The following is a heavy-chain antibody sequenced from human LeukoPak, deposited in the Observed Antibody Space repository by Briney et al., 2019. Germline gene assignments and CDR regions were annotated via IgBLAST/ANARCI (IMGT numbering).Heavy chain of an antibody. J-gene: IGHJ6*02. Sequence: PSETLSLTCAVYGGSFSGYYWSWIRQPPGKGLEWIGEINHSGSTNYNPSLKSRVTLSVDTSKNQFSLKLSSVTAADTAVYYCARELHYGSGSYYNSYGMDVWGQGTMVTVSS. CDR1: GGSFSGYY. D-gene: IGHD3-10*01. CDR2: INHSGST. CDR3: ARELHYGSGSYYNSYGMDV. V-gene: IGHV4-34*01.